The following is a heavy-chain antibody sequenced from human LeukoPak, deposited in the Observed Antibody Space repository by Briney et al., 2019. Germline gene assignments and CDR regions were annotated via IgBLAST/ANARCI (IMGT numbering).Heavy chain of an antibody. D-gene: IGHD2-21*02. Sequence: GGSLRLSCAASGFTFTNAWMSWVRQAPGKGLEWVGRIKSKTDGGTADYAAPVKGRFTISRDDSTNTLFLQMNSLKSDDTAVYYCLTADSQAFDVWGQGTMVTVSS. J-gene: IGHJ3*01. CDR3: LTADSQAFDV. CDR2: IKSKTDGGTA. CDR1: GFTFTNAW. V-gene: IGHV3-15*01.